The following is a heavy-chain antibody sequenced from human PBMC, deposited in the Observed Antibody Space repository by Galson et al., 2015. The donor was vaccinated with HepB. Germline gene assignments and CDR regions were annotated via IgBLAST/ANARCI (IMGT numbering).Heavy chain of an antibody. CDR2: INAGDGNT. Sequence: SVKLSCTASGFTFTSYGMHWVRQAPGQRLEWIGGINAGDGNTKYSQKFQGRVTITRDTAASTAYMELSSLRSEDTAVYYCARGTPWSAAGNLLKFVYFGMDVWGQGTTVTVSS. D-gene: IGHD6-13*01. J-gene: IGHJ6*02. CDR3: ARGTPWSAAGNLLKFVYFGMDV. V-gene: IGHV1-3*01. CDR1: GFTFTSYG.